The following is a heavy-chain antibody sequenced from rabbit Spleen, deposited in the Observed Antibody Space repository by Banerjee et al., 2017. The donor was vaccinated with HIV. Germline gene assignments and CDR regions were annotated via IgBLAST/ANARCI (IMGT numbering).Heavy chain of an antibody. CDR1: GFSFSSNW. CDR3: ARDLDGVIGWNFGW. J-gene: IGHJ3*01. D-gene: IGHD4-1*01. CDR2: IAGSSSGFT. V-gene: IGHV1S45*01. Sequence: LEESGGGLVKPGGTLTLTCTVSGFSFSSNWICWVRQAPGKGLEWIACIAGSSSGFTYSATWAKGRFTISKTSSTTVTLQMTSLTAADTATYFCARDLDGVIGWNFGWWGQGTLVTVS.